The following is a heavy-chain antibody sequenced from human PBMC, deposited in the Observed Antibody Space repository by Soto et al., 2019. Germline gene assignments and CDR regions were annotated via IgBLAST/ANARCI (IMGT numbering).Heavy chain of an antibody. J-gene: IGHJ4*02. Sequence: SETLSLTCAVYGGSFSGYYWSWIRQPPGKGLEWIGEINHSGSTNYNPSLKSRVTISVDTSKNQFSLKLSSVTAADTAVYYCARDPYYYDSSGYYSPPAYFDYWGQGTLVTVSS. CDR2: INHSGST. CDR1: GGSFSGYY. D-gene: IGHD3-22*01. CDR3: ARDPYYYDSSGYYSPPAYFDY. V-gene: IGHV4-34*01.